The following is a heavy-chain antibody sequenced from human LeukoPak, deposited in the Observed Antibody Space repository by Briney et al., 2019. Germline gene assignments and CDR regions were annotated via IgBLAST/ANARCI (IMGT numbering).Heavy chain of an antibody. CDR3: VRDRGSGWYVEGDY. V-gene: IGHV1-69*05. CDR2: IIPIFGTA. J-gene: IGHJ4*02. D-gene: IGHD6-19*01. Sequence: SVKVSCKASGGTFSSYAISWVRQAPGQGLEWMGRIIPIFGTANYAQKFQGRVTITTDESTSTACMELSSLRSEDTAVYYCVRDRGSGWYVEGDYWGQGTLVTVSS. CDR1: GGTFSSYA.